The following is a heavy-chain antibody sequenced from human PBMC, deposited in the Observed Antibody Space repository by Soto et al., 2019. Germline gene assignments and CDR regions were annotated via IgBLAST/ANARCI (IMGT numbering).Heavy chain of an antibody. CDR2: IVAGGGNT. D-gene: IGHD3-10*01. CDR1: GFTFSSYA. Sequence: GGSLRLSCAASGFTFSSYAMSWVRQAPGKGLEWVSAIVAGGGNTYNVDSVKGRFTISRDNSKNTLYLQMNSLRAEDTAVYYCAKSRISYYGSGSYPWFDPWGQGTLVTVSS. V-gene: IGHV3-23*01. CDR3: AKSRISYYGSGSYPWFDP. J-gene: IGHJ5*02.